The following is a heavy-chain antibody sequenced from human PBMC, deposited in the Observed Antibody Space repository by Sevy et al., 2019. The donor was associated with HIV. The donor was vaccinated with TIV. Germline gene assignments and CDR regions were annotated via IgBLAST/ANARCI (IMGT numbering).Heavy chain of an antibody. CDR1: GFTFSSYS. Sequence: GESLKISCAASGFTFSSYSMNWVRQAPGKGLEWVSYISSSSSTIYYADSVKGRFTISRDNAKNSLYLQMNSLRAEDTAVYYCARDLLGYCSSTSCYRGMDVWGQGTTVTVSS. D-gene: IGHD2-2*01. V-gene: IGHV3-48*01. J-gene: IGHJ6*02. CDR2: ISSSSSTI. CDR3: ARDLLGYCSSTSCYRGMDV.